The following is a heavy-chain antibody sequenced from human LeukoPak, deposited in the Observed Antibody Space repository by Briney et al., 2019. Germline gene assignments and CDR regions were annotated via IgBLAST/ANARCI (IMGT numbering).Heavy chain of an antibody. CDR2: INPNSGGT. D-gene: IGHD2-2*01. J-gene: IGHJ4*02. V-gene: IGHV1-2*02. CDR3: ARFVVVPAAKAYFDY. CDR1: GYTFTGYY. Sequence: ASVKVSCKASGYTFTGYYMHWVRQAPGQGLEWMGWINPNSGGTNYAQKFQGRVTMTRDTSISTAYMELSRLRSDDTAVDYCARFVVVPAAKAYFDYWGQGTLVTVSS.